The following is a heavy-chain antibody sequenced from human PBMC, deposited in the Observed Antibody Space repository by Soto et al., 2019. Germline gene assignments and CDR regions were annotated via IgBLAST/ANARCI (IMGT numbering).Heavy chain of an antibody. CDR1: GYTFTYRY. J-gene: IGHJ6*02. D-gene: IGHD6-6*01. V-gene: IGHV1-45*02. CDR2: ITPFNGNT. CDR3: ASSSSVRGPGYYYYGMDV. Sequence: QMQLVQSGAEVKKTGSSVKVSCKASGYTFTYRYLHWVRQAPEQALEWMGWITPFNGNTNYAQKFQDRVTITRDRSMSTAYMELSSLRSEDTAMYYCASSSSVRGPGYYYYGMDVWGQGTTVTVSS.